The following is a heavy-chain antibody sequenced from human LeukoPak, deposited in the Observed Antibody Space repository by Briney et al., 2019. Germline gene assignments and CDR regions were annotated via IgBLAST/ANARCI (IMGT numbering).Heavy chain of an antibody. CDR2: IYYSGST. Sequence: PSETLSLTCTVSGGSISSYYRSWIRQPPGKGLEWIGYIYYSGSTNYNPSLKSRVTISVDTSKNQFSLKLSSVTAADTALYYCASYGPWFSNYYYMDVWGKGTTVTVSS. J-gene: IGHJ6*03. V-gene: IGHV4-59*01. CDR1: GGSISSYY. D-gene: IGHD3-10*01. CDR3: ASYGPWFSNYYYMDV.